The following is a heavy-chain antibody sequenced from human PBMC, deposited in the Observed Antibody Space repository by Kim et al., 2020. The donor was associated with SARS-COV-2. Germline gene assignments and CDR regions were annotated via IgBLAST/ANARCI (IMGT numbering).Heavy chain of an antibody. CDR3: ARARELPTTDEIYYYGMDV. J-gene: IGHJ6*02. V-gene: IGHV4-30-2*01. Sequence: SRVTISVDRSKNQFSLKLSSVTAADTAVYYCARARELPTTDEIYYYGMDVWGQGTTVTVSS. D-gene: IGHD2-15*01.